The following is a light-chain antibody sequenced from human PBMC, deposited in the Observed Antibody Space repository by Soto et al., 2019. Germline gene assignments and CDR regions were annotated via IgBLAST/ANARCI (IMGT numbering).Light chain of an antibody. J-gene: IGKJ1*01. V-gene: IGKV1-9*01. CDR2: AAS. CDR1: QGISSY. CDR3: QQYNSYS. Sequence: IQLTQSPSSLSASVGDRVTITCRASQGISSYLAWYQQKPGKAPKLLIYAASTLQSGVPSRYSGSGSGTEFTLTISSLQPDDFATYYCQQYNSYSFGQGTKVDIK.